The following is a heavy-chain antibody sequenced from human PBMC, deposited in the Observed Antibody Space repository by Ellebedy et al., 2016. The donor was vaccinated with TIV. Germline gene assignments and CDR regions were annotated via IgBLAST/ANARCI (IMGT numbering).Heavy chain of an antibody. J-gene: IGHJ5*01. CDR2: INAGNGNT. D-gene: IGHD3-10*01. CDR1: GYTLTSYA. V-gene: IGHV1-3*01. CDR3: ARDSSQLWFGELPHNWFDS. Sequence: ASVKVSCXASGYTLTSYAMHWVRQAPGQRLEWMGWINAGNGNTKYSQKFQGRVTITRDTSASTAYMELSSLRSEDTAVYYCARDSSQLWFGELPHNWFDSWGQGTLVTVSS.